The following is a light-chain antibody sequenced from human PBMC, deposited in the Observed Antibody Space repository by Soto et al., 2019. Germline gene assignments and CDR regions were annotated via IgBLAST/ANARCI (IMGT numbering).Light chain of an antibody. Sequence: EIVLTQSPGTLSLSPGERATLSCRASQSVSSSYLAWYQQKPGQAPRLLIYGASSRATGIPDRFSGSGSGTDFTLTTSRLEPEDFAVYYCQQYGSSLFTFGGGTKVDIK. CDR1: QSVSSSY. V-gene: IGKV3-20*01. CDR3: QQYGSSLFT. CDR2: GAS. J-gene: IGKJ4*01.